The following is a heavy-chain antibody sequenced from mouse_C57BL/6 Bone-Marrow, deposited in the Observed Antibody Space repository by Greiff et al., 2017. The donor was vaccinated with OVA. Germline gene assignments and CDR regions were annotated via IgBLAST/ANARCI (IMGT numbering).Heavy chain of an antibody. V-gene: IGHV1-64*01. CDR3: ARRGYYGSSYWYFDV. CDR1: GYTFTSYW. CDR2: IHPNSGST. D-gene: IGHD1-1*01. J-gene: IGHJ1*03. Sequence: VQLQQPGAELVKPGASVKLSCKASGYTFTSYWMHWVKQRPGQGLEWIGMIHPNSGSTNYNEKFKSKATLTVDKSSSTAYMQLISLTSEDSAVYYCARRGYYGSSYWYFDVWGTGTTVTVSS.